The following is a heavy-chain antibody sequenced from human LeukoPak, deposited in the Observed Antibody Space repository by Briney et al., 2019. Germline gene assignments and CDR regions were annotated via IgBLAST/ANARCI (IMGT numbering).Heavy chain of an antibody. CDR3: AMAPIVVVPAAMPFWFDP. V-gene: IGHV1-2*02. J-gene: IGHJ5*02. CDR1: GYTFTGYY. Sequence: ASVKVSCKASGYTFTGYYMHWVRQAPGQGLEWMGWINPNSGGTNYAQKFQGRVTMTRDTSISTAYMELSRLRSDGTAVYYCAMAPIVVVPAAMPFWFDPWGQGTLVTVSS. CDR2: INPNSGGT. D-gene: IGHD2-2*01.